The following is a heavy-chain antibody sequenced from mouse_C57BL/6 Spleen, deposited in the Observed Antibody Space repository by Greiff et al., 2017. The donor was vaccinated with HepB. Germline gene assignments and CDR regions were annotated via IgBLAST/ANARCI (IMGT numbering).Heavy chain of an antibody. J-gene: IGHJ3*01. V-gene: IGHV1-72*01. CDR2: IDPNSGGT. Sequence: QVQLKQPGAELVKPGASVKLSCKASGYTFTSYWMHWVKQRPGRGLEWIGRIDPNSGGTKYNEKFKSKATLTVDKPSSTAYMQLSSLTSEDSAVYYCARGDYASSSAWFAYWGQGTLVTVSA. CDR1: GYTFTSYW. CDR3: ARGDYASSSAWFAY. D-gene: IGHD1-1*01.